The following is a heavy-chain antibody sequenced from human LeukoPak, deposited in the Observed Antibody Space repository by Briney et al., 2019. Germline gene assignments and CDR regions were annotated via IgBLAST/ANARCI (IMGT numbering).Heavy chain of an antibody. J-gene: IGHJ4*02. CDR3: AKDQIGWAPGYVSGPLDQ. CDR1: GFSFTMYG. Sequence: GRPLRLSCAASGFSFTMYGIHWVRQAPGKGLEWVAVTSTDGNNEYYANSVKGRFTISRDNSKNTVYLQMTSLRTEDTAVYYCAKDQIGWAPGYVSGPLDQWGQGTLVTVSS. V-gene: IGHV3-30*18. CDR2: TSTDGNNE. D-gene: IGHD6-19*01.